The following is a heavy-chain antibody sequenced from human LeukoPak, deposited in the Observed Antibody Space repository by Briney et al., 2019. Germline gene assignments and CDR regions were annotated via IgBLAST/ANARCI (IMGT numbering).Heavy chain of an antibody. J-gene: IGHJ3*02. Sequence: GGSLRLSCAASGFTFSSYWMSWVRQAPGKGLEWVANIKQDGSEKYYVDSVKGRFTISRDNAKNSLYLQMNSLRAEDTAVYYCARENSGEYYYDSSGYLDAFDIWGQGTMVTVSS. D-gene: IGHD3-22*01. CDR1: GFTFSSYW. V-gene: IGHV3-7*01. CDR2: IKQDGSEK. CDR3: ARENSGEYYYDSSGYLDAFDI.